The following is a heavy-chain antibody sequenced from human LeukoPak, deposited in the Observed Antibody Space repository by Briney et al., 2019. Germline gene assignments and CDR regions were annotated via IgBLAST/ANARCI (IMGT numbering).Heavy chain of an antibody. CDR1: GGSISSYY. V-gene: IGHV4-59*01. CDR2: MYYSGST. J-gene: IGHJ3*02. CDR3: ARDRYSSGHDAFDI. Sequence: SETLSLTCTVSGGSISSYYWSWIRQPPGKGLEWIGYMYYSGSTSYNPSLKSRVTISVDTSKNQFSLNLNSVTAADTAVYYCARDRYSSGHDAFDIWGRGTMVTVSS. D-gene: IGHD6-19*01.